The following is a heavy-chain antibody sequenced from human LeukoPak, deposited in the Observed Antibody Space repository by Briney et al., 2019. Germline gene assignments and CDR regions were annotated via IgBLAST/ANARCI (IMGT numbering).Heavy chain of an antibody. J-gene: IGHJ3*02. V-gene: IGHV4-31*03. CDR3: AREGCSGGSCPNGAFDI. CDR2: IYYSGST. Sequence: SETLSLTCTVFGGSISSGGYYWSWIRQHPGKGLEWIGYIYYSGSTYYNPSLKSRVTISVDTSKNQFSLKLSSVTAADTAVYYCAREGCSGGSCPNGAFDIWGQGTMVTVSS. D-gene: IGHD2-15*01. CDR1: GGSISSGGYY.